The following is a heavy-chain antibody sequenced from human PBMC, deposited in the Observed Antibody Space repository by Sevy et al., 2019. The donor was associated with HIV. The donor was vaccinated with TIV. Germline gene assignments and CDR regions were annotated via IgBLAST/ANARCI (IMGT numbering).Heavy chain of an antibody. Sequence: GGSLRLSCAASGFTFTKYSMSWVRQAPGKGLEWVSTFSFGCGRINYADSVKGRFTISRDDSKNTLYLQMNSLRAEDTATYFCAREGCTQPHDYWGQGTLVTVSS. CDR3: AREGCTQPHDY. J-gene: IGHJ4*02. CDR2: FSFGCGRI. D-gene: IGHD2-8*01. V-gene: IGHV3-23*01. CDR1: GFTFTKYS.